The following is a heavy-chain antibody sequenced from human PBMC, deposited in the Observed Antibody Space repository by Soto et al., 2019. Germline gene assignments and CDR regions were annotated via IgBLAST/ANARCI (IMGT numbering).Heavy chain of an antibody. Sequence: QVQLQESGPGLVKPSQTLSLTCTVSGGSISSGGYYWILIRQHPGKGLEWIGYIYYSGSTYYNPSLKSRVTISVDTSKNQFSLKLSSVTAADTAVYYCARATIGGNSGVDYWGQGTLVTVSS. D-gene: IGHD2-21*02. CDR3: ARATIGGNSGVDY. V-gene: IGHV4-31*03. CDR2: IYYSGST. J-gene: IGHJ4*02. CDR1: GGSISSGGYY.